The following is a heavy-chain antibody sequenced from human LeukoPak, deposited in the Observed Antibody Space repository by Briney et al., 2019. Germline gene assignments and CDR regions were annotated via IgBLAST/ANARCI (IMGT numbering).Heavy chain of an antibody. Sequence: PSETLPLTCTVSGGSISNNYWSWIRQPPGKGLEWIGYISYSGTTNYNPSLKSRVTISVDTSKNQFSLKLSSVTAADTAVYYCARRGSSSWHFDYWGQGTLVTVSS. J-gene: IGHJ4*02. V-gene: IGHV4-59*08. D-gene: IGHD6-13*01. CDR2: ISYSGTT. CDR1: GGSISNNY. CDR3: ARRGSSSWHFDY.